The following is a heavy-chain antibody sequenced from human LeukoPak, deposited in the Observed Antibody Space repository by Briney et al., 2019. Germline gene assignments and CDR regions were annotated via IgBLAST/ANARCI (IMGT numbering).Heavy chain of an antibody. CDR2: ISGSGGST. J-gene: IGHJ6*02. V-gene: IGHV3-23*01. CDR3: ARDYRYYDFWRLCYGTYDYYYYGMDV. CDR1: GFTFSSYA. D-gene: IGHD3-3*01. Sequence: GGSLRLSCAASGFTFSSYAMSWVRQAPGKGLEWVSAISGSGGSTYYADSVKGRFTISRDNSKNTLYLQMNSLRAEDTAVYYCARDYRYYDFWRLCYGTYDYYYYGMDVWGQGTTVTVSS.